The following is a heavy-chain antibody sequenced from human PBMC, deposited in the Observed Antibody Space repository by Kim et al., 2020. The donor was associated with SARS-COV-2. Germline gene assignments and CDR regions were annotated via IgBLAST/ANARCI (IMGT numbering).Heavy chain of an antibody. CDR1: GGSISSSSYY. Sequence: SETLSLTCTVSGGSISSSSYYWGWIRQPPGKGLEWIGSIYYSGSTYYNPSLKSRVTISVDTSKNQFSLKLSSVTAADTAVYYCARCVRSRLRSYYYYGMDVWGQGTTVTVSS. CDR3: ARCVRSRLRSYYYYGMDV. J-gene: IGHJ6*02. D-gene: IGHD4-17*01. CDR2: IYYSGST. V-gene: IGHV4-39*07.